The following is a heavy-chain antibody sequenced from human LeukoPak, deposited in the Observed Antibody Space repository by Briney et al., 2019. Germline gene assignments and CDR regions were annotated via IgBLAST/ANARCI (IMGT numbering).Heavy chain of an antibody. V-gene: IGHV3-7*01. D-gene: IGHD3-3*01. CDR1: GFTFSSYW. CDR2: IKQDGSGK. J-gene: IGHJ4*02. Sequence: SGGSLRLSCAASGFTFSSYWMSWVRQAPGKGLEWVANIKQDGSGKYYVDSVKGRFTISRDNAKNSLYLQMNSLRAEDTAVYYCARERREYYDFWSGYYPRDFDYWGQGTLVTVSS. CDR3: ARERREYYDFWSGYYPRDFDY.